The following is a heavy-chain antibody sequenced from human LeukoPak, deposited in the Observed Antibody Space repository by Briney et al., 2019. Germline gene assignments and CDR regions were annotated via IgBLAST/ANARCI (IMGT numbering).Heavy chain of an antibody. Sequence: SVKVSCKASGFTFTSSAMQWVRQARGQHLEWIGWIVVGSGNTNYAQKFQERVTITRDMSTSTAYMELSSLRSEDTAVYYCAAARIVGATEGVFDYWGQGTLVTVSS. CDR3: AAARIVGATEGVFDY. J-gene: IGHJ4*02. CDR2: IVVGSGNT. V-gene: IGHV1-58*02. CDR1: GFTFTSSA. D-gene: IGHD1-26*01.